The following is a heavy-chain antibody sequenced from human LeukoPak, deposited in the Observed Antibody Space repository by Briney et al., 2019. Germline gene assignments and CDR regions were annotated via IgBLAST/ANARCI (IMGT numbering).Heavy chain of an antibody. D-gene: IGHD6-19*01. CDR2: TYYRSKWYN. Sequence: SQTLSLTRAISGDSVSSNSTAWNWIRQSPSRDLEWLGRTYYRSKWYNDYAVSVKSRITINPDTSKNQFSLQLNSVTPEDAAVYYCAREYSSSGLAFDYWGQGTLVTVSS. J-gene: IGHJ4*02. CDR1: GDSVSSNSTA. CDR3: AREYSSSGLAFDY. V-gene: IGHV6-1*01.